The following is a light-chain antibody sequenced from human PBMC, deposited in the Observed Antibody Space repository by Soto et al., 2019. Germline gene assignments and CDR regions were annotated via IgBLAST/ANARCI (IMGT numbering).Light chain of an antibody. CDR3: QQYNNWPS. CDR2: DIS. J-gene: IGKJ5*01. V-gene: IGKV3-15*01. Sequence: IVLTQSPGTLSVSPGERATLSCRASQTVSRNLAWYQQRPGQAPRLLIYDISNRATGVPARFSGSGSETEFTLTIRSLQSEDFAVYFCQQYNNWPSFGQGTRLEIK. CDR1: QTVSRN.